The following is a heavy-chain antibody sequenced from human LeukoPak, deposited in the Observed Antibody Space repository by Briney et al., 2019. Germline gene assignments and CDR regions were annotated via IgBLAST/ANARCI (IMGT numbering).Heavy chain of an antibody. J-gene: IGHJ5*02. V-gene: IGHV1-18*01. CDR3: ARALPINYDFWSGYHNNWFDP. Sequence: ASVKVSCKASGYTFTSYVISWVRQAPGQGLEWMGWISAYNGNTNCAQKLQGRVTMTTDTSTSTAYMELRSLRSDDTAVYYCARALPINYDFWSGYHNNWFDPWGQGTLVTVSS. CDR2: ISAYNGNT. CDR1: GYTFTSYV. D-gene: IGHD3-3*01.